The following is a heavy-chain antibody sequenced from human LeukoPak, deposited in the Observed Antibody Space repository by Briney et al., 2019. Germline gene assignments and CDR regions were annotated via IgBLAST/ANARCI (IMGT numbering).Heavy chain of an antibody. J-gene: IGHJ4*02. V-gene: IGHV3-23*01. CDR2: ISGSADST. Sequence: GGSLRLSCAASGFTFSDYAMSWVRQAPGKGLEWISTISGSADSTYYADSVKGRFTISRDNSKNTLYLQMNSLRADDTAVCYCAKDRGHTTGWFTDCWGQGTLVTVSS. D-gene: IGHD6-19*01. CDR3: AKDRGHTTGWFTDC. CDR1: GFTFSDYA.